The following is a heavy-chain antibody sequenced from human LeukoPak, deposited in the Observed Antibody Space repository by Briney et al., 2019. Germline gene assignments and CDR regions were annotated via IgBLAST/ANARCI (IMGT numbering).Heavy chain of an antibody. J-gene: IGHJ4*02. CDR2: INHSGST. V-gene: IGHV4-34*01. D-gene: IGHD4-11*01. CDR1: GGSFSGYY. Sequence: SETLSLTCAVYGGSFSGYYWSWIRQPPGKGLEWIGEINHSGSTNYNPSLKSRVSISVDTSKNQFSLKLSSVTAADTAVYYCARGRGGGYSNRYYFDYWGQGTLVTVSS. CDR3: ARGRGGGYSNRYYFDY.